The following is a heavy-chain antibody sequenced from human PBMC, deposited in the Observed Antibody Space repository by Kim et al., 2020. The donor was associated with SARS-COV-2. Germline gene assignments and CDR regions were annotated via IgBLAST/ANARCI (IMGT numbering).Heavy chain of an antibody. J-gene: IGHJ4*02. CDR3: ARGSILWFRESPFDY. D-gene: IGHD3-10*01. V-gene: IGHV3-11*01. CDR2: ISSSGSTI. Sequence: GGSLRLSCAASGFTFSDYYMSWIRQAPGKGLEWVSYISSSGSTIYYADSVKGRFTISRDNAKNSLYLQMNSLRAEDTAVYYCARGSILWFRESPFDYWGQGTLVTVSS. CDR1: GFTFSDYY.